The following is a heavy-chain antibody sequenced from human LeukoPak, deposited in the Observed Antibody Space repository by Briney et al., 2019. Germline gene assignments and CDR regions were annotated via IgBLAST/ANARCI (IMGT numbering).Heavy chain of an antibody. D-gene: IGHD1-26*01. CDR1: GGSISSGSYY. CDR2: IYTSGST. V-gene: IGHV4-61*02. Sequence: SQTLSLTCTVSGGSISSGSYYWSWIRQPAGKGLEWIGRIYTSGSTNYNPSLKSRVTISVDTSKNQFSLKLSSVTAADTAVYYCARDGYGGATPGDYYYYGMDVWGQGTTVTVSS. CDR3: ARDGYGGATPGDYYYYGMDV. J-gene: IGHJ6*02.